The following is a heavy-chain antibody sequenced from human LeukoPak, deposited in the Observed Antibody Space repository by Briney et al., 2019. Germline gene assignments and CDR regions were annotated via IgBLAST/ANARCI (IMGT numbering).Heavy chain of an antibody. CDR2: INHSGST. V-gene: IGHV4-34*01. J-gene: IGHJ5*02. D-gene: IGHD2-21*01. CDR3: ARGLWWSQRGLFDP. CDR1: GGSFSGYY. Sequence: SETPSLTCAVYGGSFSGYYWSWIRQPPGKGLEWIGEINHSGSTNYNPSLKSRVTISVDTSKNQFSLKLSSVTAADTAVYYCARGLWWSQRGLFDPWGQGTLVTVSS.